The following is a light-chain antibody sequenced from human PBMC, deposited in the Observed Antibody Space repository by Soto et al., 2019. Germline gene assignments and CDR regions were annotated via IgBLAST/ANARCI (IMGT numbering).Light chain of an antibody. Sequence: EIVMTQSPATLSVSPGERATLSCRASQSIASNLAWYQQKPGQAPRLLIYGASTRATSIPATFSGSESGTAFSLTISSLQSEDFAVYYCQQYSSWPLTFGGGTQVEIK. CDR3: QQYSSWPLT. V-gene: IGKV3-15*01. CDR2: GAS. CDR1: QSIASN. J-gene: IGKJ4*01.